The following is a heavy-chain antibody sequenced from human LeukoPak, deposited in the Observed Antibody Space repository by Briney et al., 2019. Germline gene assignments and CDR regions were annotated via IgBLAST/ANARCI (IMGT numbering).Heavy chain of an antibody. V-gene: IGHV4-34*01. Sequence: SGTLSLTCAVYGGSFSGYYWSWIRQPPGKGLEWIGEINHSGSTNYNPSLKSRVTISVDTSKNQFSLKLSSVTAADTAVYYCARGRLHYDILTGYVVWRHLYFDYWGQGTLVTVSS. J-gene: IGHJ4*02. CDR2: INHSGST. D-gene: IGHD3-9*01. CDR3: ARGRLHYDILTGYVVWRHLYFDY. CDR1: GGSFSGYY.